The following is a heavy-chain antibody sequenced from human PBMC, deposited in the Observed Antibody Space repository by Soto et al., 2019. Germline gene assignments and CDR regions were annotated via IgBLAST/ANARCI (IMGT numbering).Heavy chain of an antibody. V-gene: IGHV3-23*01. D-gene: IGHD3-16*02. CDR2: ISGSGGST. J-gene: IGHJ4*02. Sequence: GESLKISCAASGFTFSSYAMSWVRQAPGKGLEWVSAISGSGGSTYYADSVKGRFTISRDNSKNTLYLQMNSLRAEDTAVYYCAKDRYDYIWGSYRIDYWGQGTLVTVSS. CDR3: AKDRYDYIWGSYRIDY. CDR1: GFTFSSYA.